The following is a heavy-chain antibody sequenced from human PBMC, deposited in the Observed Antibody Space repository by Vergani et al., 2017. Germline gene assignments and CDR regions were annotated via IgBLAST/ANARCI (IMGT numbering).Heavy chain of an antibody. V-gene: IGHV4-31*03. CDR2: IYHNGDT. CDR1: GGSIKIGGYY. J-gene: IGHJ6*03. Sequence: QVQLQESGPGLVKPSQTLSLTCTVSGGSIKIGGYYWSWIRQHPGKGLEWIGFIYHNGDTYYSPSLMSRVTISIDTSENQFSLKLSSVTAADTAVYYCARQKDYYMDVWGKGATVTVSS. CDR3: ARQKDYYMDV.